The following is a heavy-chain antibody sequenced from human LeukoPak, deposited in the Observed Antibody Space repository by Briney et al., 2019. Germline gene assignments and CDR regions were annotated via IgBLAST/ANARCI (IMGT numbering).Heavy chain of an antibody. CDR3: ARRTIFGAPNFDP. Sequence: SETLSLTCTVSGGSISSYYWSWIRQPPGKGLEWIGYIYYSGSTNYNPSLKSRVTISVDTSKNQFSLKLSSVTAADTAVYYCARRTIFGAPNFDPWGQGTLVTVSS. J-gene: IGHJ5*02. V-gene: IGHV4-59*01. CDR2: IYYSGST. D-gene: IGHD3-3*01. CDR1: GGSISSYY.